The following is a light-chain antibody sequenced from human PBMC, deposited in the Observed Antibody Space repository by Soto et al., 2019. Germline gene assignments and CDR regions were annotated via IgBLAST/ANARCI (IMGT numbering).Light chain of an antibody. J-gene: IGKJ1*01. CDR1: QNINNY. Sequence: DIHMTQSPSSLSASLGDRVTITFRASQNINNYLSWYQQRPGKAPKLLIYAASSLQSGVPSRFSGSGSGTDFSLTNSSLQPEDFATYYCQQSYSTPRTFGQGTKVDIK. CDR2: AAS. CDR3: QQSYSTPRT. V-gene: IGKV1-39*01.